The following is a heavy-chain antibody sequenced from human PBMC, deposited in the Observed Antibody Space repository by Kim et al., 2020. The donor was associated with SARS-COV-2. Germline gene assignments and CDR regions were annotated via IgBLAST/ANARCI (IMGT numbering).Heavy chain of an antibody. CDR1: GYTLTELS. CDR2: FDPEDGET. CDR3: ATDILYCSGGSCYSY. V-gene: IGHV1-24*01. D-gene: IGHD2-15*01. J-gene: IGHJ4*02. Sequence: ASVKVSCKVSGYTLTELSMHWVRQAPGKGLEWMGGFDPEDGETIYAQKFQGRVTMTEDTSTDTAYMELSSLRSEETAVYYCATDILYCSGGSCYSYWGQGTLVTVSS.